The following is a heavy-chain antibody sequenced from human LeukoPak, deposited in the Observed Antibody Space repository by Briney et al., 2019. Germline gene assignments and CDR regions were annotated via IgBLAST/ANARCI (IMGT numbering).Heavy chain of an antibody. CDR2: ISYDGSNK. Sequence: PGGSLRLSCAASGFTFSSYAMHWVRQAPGKGLEWVAVISYDGSNKYYADSVKGRFTISRDNSKNTLYLQMNSLRAEDTAVYYCAREGITGTMYYFDYWGQGTLVTVFS. CDR3: AREGITGTMYYFDY. J-gene: IGHJ4*02. CDR1: GFTFSSYA. D-gene: IGHD1/OR15-1a*01. V-gene: IGHV3-30*04.